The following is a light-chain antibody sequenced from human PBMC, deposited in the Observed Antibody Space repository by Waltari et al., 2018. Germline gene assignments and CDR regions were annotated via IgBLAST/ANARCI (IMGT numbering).Light chain of an antibody. CDR3: QVWDTGSDHVI. J-gene: IGLJ2*01. Sequence: SYVLTPPPSVSVAQGETARLSCGGNNIGSISVHWYQQKAGQAPVLVMSYDADRPSGIPERFSGSNSGNTATLTINRVEVGDEADYYCQVWDTGSDHVIFGGGTKLTV. V-gene: IGLV3-21*04. CDR1: NIGSIS. CDR2: YDA.